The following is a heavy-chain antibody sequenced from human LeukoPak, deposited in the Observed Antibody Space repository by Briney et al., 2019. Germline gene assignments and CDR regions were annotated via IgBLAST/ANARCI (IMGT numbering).Heavy chain of an antibody. D-gene: IGHD3-22*01. J-gene: IGHJ5*02. CDR3: ARGHLYYYDSSGYYPQGFDP. CDR2: INPNSGNT. CDR1: GYTFTGYY. Sequence: ASVKVSCKASGYTFTGYYMHWVRQAPGQGLECMGWINPNSGNTGYAQKFQGRVTITRNTSISTAYMELSSLRSEDTAVYYCARGHLYYYDSSGYYPQGFDPWGQGTLVTVSS. V-gene: IGHV1-8*03.